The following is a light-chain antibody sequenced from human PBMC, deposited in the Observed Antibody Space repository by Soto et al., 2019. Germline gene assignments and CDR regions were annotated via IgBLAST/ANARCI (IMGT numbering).Light chain of an antibody. J-gene: IGLJ2*01. CDR3: SSYTSKSSLI. CDR2: EVR. V-gene: IGLV2-14*01. CDR1: MRDVGAYNL. Sequence: SALTQPASVSGSPGQSITISCAGTMRDVGAYNLVSWYQQHPGRAPQLIIYEVRNRSSGISFRFSGSKSGNTASLTISGLQAEDEADYYCSSYTSKSSLIFGGGTKLTVL.